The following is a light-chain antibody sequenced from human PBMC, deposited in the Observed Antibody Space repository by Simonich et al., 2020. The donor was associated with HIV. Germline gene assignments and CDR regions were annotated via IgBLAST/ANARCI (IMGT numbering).Light chain of an antibody. V-gene: IGKV3-15*01. CDR1: QSVSSN. CDR3: QQYSNSLWT. CDR2: GAS. Sequence: EIVMTQSPATLSVSPGERASLSCRASQSVSSNLAWYQQKPGQAPRLLIYGASTRATGIPARFSGSGSGTDYTLTISKLEPEDFAVYYCQQYSNSLWTFGQGTKVEIK. J-gene: IGKJ1*01.